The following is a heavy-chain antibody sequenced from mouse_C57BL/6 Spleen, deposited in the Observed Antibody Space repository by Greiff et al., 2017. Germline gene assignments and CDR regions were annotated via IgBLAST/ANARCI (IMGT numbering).Heavy chain of an antibody. Sequence: QVQLKQPGAELVMPGASVKLSCKASGYTFTSYWMHWVKQRPGQGLEWIGEIDPSDSYTNYNQKFKGKSTLTVDKSSSTAYMQLSSLTSEDSAVYYCARGWSYDYDGDDWGGGTTLTV. CDR2: IDPSDSYT. CDR3: ARGWSYDYDGDD. J-gene: IGHJ2*01. V-gene: IGHV1-69*01. D-gene: IGHD2-4*01. CDR1: GYTFTSYW.